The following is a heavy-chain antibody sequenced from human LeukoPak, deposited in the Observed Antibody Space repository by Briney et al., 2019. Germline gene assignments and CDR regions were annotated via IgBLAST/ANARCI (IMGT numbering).Heavy chain of an antibody. J-gene: IGHJ4*02. D-gene: IGHD7-27*01. Sequence: GGSLRLSCAASGFTFSSSWMHWVRQAPGKGLVWVSRINPDGSTTNYADSVKGRFTISRDNANNMLHLLMNSLRVDDTAVYYCVRALLGTSDYWGQGTLVTVSS. CDR2: INPDGSTT. CDR1: GFTFSSSW. V-gene: IGHV3-74*01. CDR3: VRALLGTSDY.